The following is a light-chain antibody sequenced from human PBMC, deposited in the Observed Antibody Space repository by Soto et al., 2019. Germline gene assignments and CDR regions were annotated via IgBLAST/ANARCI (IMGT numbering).Light chain of an antibody. CDR1: QNLSRYF. V-gene: IGKV3-20*01. CDR2: GAS. CDR3: QQHDILPIT. Sequence: VWTQSRGTLSLSPGDRASLSCRASQNLSRYFLAWYQHKPVQAPRLLISGASRRATGIPDRFSGAGSGTDFTLTISRLEPEDFALYYCQQHDILPITFGQGTRLEIK. J-gene: IGKJ5*01.